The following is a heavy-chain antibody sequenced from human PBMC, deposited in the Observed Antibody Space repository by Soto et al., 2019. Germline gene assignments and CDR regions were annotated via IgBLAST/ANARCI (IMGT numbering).Heavy chain of an antibody. J-gene: IGHJ4*02. Sequence: SETLSLTCAVYGESFSGQYWSWIRQPPGEGLEWIGEINRNGRANYNPSLKSRVALSVDTSKNQFSLKITSMTAADTAVYYCVTVAIKGKQVEGQPPTTQTVDYWGQG. V-gene: IGHV4-34*01. CDR2: INRNGRA. CDR1: GESFSGQY. CDR3: VTVAIKGKQVEGQPPTTQTVDY. D-gene: IGHD4-4*01.